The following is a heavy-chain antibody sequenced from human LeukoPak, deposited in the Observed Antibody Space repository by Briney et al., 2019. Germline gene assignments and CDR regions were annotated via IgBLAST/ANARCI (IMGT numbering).Heavy chain of an antibody. CDR1: GASISSSNYY. J-gene: IGHJ4*02. CDR3: AREGCSGGSCYSMLFDY. CDR2: IYSSGNT. V-gene: IGHV4-39*07. Sequence: SETLSLTCAVSGASISSSNYYWGWVRQSPGKGLEWIGNIYSSGNTYYNASLKSRVTISVDTSKNQFSLKLSSVTAADTAVYYCAREGCSGGSCYSMLFDYWGQGTLVTVSS. D-gene: IGHD2-15*01.